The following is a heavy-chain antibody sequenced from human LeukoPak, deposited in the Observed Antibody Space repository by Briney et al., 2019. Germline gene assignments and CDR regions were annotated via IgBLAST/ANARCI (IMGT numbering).Heavy chain of an antibody. CDR1: GFTFSSYS. V-gene: IGHV4-59*01. CDR2: IYYSGST. CDR3: ASLDTSGYYYFDY. Sequence: PGGSLRLSCAASGFTFSSYSMNWIRQPPGKGLEWIGYIYYSGSTNYNPSLQSRVTISVDTSKNQFSLKLSSVTAADTAIYYCASLDTSGYYYFDYWGQGTLVTVSS. J-gene: IGHJ4*02. D-gene: IGHD3-22*01.